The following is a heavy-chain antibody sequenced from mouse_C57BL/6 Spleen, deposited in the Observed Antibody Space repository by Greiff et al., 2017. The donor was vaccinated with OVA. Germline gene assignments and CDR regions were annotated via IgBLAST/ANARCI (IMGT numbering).Heavy chain of an antibody. CDR2: ISYDGSN. V-gene: IGHV3-6*01. CDR1: GYSITSGYY. CDR3: ARGVTLDY. Sequence: ESGPGLVKPSQSLSLTCSVTGYSITSGYYWNWIRQFPGNKLEWMGYISYDGSNNYNPSLKNRISFTRDTSKNQFFLKLNSVTTEDTATYYCARGVTLDYWGQGTTLTVSS. J-gene: IGHJ2*01. D-gene: IGHD2-13*01.